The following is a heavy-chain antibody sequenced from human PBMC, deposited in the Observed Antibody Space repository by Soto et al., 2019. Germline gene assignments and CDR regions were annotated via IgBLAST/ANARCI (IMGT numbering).Heavy chain of an antibody. V-gene: IGHV1-69*01. J-gene: IGHJ6*02. CDR1: GGTFSSYA. CDR2: IIPIFGTA. CDR3: AKPMTTVTTYQLYYYYGMDV. D-gene: IGHD4-17*01. Sequence: QVQLVQSGAEVKKPGSSVKVSCKASGGTFSSYAISWVRQAPGQGLEWMGGIIPIFGTANYAQKFQGRVTITADESTSTAYMELSSLRSEDTAVYYCAKPMTTVTTYQLYYYYGMDVWCQGTTVTDSS.